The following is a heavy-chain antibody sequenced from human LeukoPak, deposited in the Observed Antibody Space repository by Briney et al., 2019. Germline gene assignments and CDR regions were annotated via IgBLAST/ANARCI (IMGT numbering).Heavy chain of an antibody. Sequence: GGSLRLSCAASGFTFSNYAMSWVRQAPGKGLECVSVIGGGGVSTSYADSVKGRFTISRDNSKNTLFLQMNSLRAEDTGLYYCARGHGSVWGQGTTVTVSS. CDR1: GFTFSNYA. V-gene: IGHV3-23*01. CDR3: ARGHGSV. CDR2: IGGGGVST. J-gene: IGHJ6*02. D-gene: IGHD3-10*01.